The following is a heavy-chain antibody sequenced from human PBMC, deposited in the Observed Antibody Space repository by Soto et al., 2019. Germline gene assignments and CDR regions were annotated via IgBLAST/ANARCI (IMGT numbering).Heavy chain of an antibody. V-gene: IGHV1-18*01. J-gene: IGHJ4*02. CDR2: ISAYNGNT. D-gene: IGHD3-10*01. CDR3: ARKYYYGSGPWY. CDR1: GYTFTSYG. Sequence: GQRVKSGAEVKRPGASGKFSCKASGYTFTSYGITWLRQAPGQGLGWMGWISAYNGNTNYEQKLQGRVTMTTYTSTSTDNMELRSLRSDDTAVYYCARKYYYGSGPWYWGQGTLVTGSS.